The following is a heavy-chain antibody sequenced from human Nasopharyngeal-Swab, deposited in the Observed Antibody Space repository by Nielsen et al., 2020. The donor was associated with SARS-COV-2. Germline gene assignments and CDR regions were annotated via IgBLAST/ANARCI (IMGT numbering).Heavy chain of an antibody. Sequence: GESLKISCAASGFTLSSYAMHWVRQAPGKGLEWVAVISYDGSNKYYADSVKGRFTISRDNSKNTLYLQRNSLRAEDTAVYYCARSYYGAYYYGMDVWGQGTTVTVSS. V-gene: IGHV3-30-3*01. CDR2: ISYDGSNK. CDR1: GFTLSSYA. J-gene: IGHJ6*02. CDR3: ARSYYGAYYYGMDV. D-gene: IGHD4-17*01.